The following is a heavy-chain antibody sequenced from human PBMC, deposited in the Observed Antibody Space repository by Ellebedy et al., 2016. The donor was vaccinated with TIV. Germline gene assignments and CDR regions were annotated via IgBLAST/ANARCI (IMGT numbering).Heavy chain of an antibody. Sequence: SETLSLXXTVSGGSISSSSYYWGWIRQPPGKGLEWIGSIYYSGSTYYNPSLKSRVTISVDTSKNQFSLKLSSVTAADTAVYYCASLNDIPWNGWFNPWGQGTLVTVSS. V-gene: IGHV4-39*01. CDR3: ASLNDIPWNGWFNP. D-gene: IGHD1-1*01. J-gene: IGHJ5*02. CDR2: IYYSGST. CDR1: GGSISSSSYY.